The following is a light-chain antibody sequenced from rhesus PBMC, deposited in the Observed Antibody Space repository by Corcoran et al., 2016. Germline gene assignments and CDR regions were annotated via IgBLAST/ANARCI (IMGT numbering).Light chain of an antibody. Sequence: DIQMTQSPSSLSASVGDTVTITCRTSQCISSYLAWYQQRPGTTPKLLIYEASILHSGIPSRFSGSIFGTDFTLTVSSLQSEDFATYYCQHYYTTPWTFGQGTKVEIK. J-gene: IGKJ1*01. CDR3: QHYYTTPWT. CDR1: QCISSY. CDR2: EAS. V-gene: IGKV1-25*01.